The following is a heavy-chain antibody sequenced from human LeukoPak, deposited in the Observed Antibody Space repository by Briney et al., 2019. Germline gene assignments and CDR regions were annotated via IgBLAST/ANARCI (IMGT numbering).Heavy chain of an antibody. Sequence: GGSLRLSCAASGFTFSSYGMHWVRQAPGKGLEWVAFIRYDGSNKYYADSVKGRFTISRDNSKNTLYLQVNSLRAEDTAVYYCASHVEMATIRDYWGQGTLVTVSS. J-gene: IGHJ4*02. CDR3: ASHVEMATIRDY. CDR2: IRYDGSNK. CDR1: GFTFSSYG. V-gene: IGHV3-30*02. D-gene: IGHD5-24*01.